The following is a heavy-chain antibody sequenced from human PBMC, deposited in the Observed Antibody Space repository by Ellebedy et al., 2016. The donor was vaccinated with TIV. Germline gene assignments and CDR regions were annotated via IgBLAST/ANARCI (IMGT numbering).Heavy chain of an antibody. J-gene: IGHJ4*02. V-gene: IGHV1-69*10. D-gene: IGHD2-15*01. CDR1: GGTFSTYS. CDR3: ARGSTRYTLEDIDN. CDR2: IIPIIDIS. Sequence: ASVKVSCKVSGGTFSTYSISWVRQAPGQGLEWMGGIIPIIDISNYAQRFQGRVTITADKSTNTAYMDLSSLRSDDTAVYYCARGSTRYTLEDIDNWGQGTLVTVSS.